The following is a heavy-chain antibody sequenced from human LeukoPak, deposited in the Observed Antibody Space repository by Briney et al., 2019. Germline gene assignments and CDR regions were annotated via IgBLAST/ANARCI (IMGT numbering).Heavy chain of an antibody. D-gene: IGHD2-21*02. CDR3: ARIPTVVTGPDY. CDR1: GFIFSSYS. J-gene: IGHJ4*02. V-gene: IGHV3-21*01. CDR2: ISSSSSYI. Sequence: PGGSLRLSCAASGFIFSSYSMNWVRQAPGKGLEWVSSISSSSSYIYYADSVKGRFTISRDNAKNSLYLQMNSLRAEDTAVYYCARIPTVVTGPDYWGQGTLVTVSS.